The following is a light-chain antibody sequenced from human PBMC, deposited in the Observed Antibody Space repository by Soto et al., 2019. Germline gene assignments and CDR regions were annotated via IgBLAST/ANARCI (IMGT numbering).Light chain of an antibody. CDR1: QVIIIY. CDR2: AAS. V-gene: IGKV1-39*01. Sequence: IHLTQSPSSLSASVLYRVTITCRASQVIIIYLAWYQQKPGKAPKLLIYAASTLQSGVPSRFSGSGSGKDFTLTISSLQPEDFATYYCPHSYSTLWTFGQGTKVDIK. CDR3: PHSYSTLWT. J-gene: IGKJ1*01.